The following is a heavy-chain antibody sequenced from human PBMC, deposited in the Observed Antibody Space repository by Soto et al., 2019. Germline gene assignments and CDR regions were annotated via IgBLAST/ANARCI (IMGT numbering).Heavy chain of an antibody. J-gene: IGHJ5*02. CDR3: ASHYGDNGWFDP. CDR2: ITSSSSSI. Sequence: EVQLVESGGGLVKPGGSLRLSCAASEFTFSAYNMNWVRQPPGKGLEWVSSITSSSSSIYYADSLKGRFTISRDNAKNSLYLQMNSLRAEDTAVYYCASHYGDNGWFDPWGQGTLVTVSS. CDR1: EFTFSAYN. V-gene: IGHV3-21*06. D-gene: IGHD4-17*01.